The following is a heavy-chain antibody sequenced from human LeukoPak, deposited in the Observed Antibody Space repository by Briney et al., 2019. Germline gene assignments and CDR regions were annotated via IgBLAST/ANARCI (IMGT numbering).Heavy chain of an antibody. CDR2: IHTSGNT. D-gene: IGHD6-6*01. CDR3: AREGSMTARPFVSIDY. J-gene: IGHJ4*02. CDR1: GGSISTYY. V-gene: IGHV4-4*07. Sequence: SETLSLTCTVSGGSISTYYWSWIRQPAGKGLEWIGRIHTSGNTDYNPSLKSRVTMSVDTSKNQFSLKLSSVTAADTAVYHCAREGSMTARPFVSIDYWGQGTLVTISS.